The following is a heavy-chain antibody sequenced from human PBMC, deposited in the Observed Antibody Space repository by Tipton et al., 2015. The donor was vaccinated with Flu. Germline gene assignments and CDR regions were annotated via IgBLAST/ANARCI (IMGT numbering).Heavy chain of an antibody. CDR3: TRAWAGPDL. CDR2: IKSDGTTT. V-gene: IGHV3-74*01. D-gene: IGHD1-26*01. CDR1: GFSFSSHW. Sequence: SLRLSCAASGFSFSSHWMIWVRQAPGEGLVWVSRIKSDGTTTTYADSVKGRFTISRDNAKNTLYLQMNSLRAEDTAVYYCTRAWAGPDLWGRGTLVTVSS. J-gene: IGHJ2*01.